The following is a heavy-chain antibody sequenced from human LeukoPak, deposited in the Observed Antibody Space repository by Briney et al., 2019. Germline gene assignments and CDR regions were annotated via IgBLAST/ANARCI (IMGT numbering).Heavy chain of an antibody. J-gene: IGHJ4*02. CDR3: ARGGRSKSLPPRY. V-gene: IGHV4-34*01. CDR2: INHSGST. Sequence: SETLSLTCAVYGGSFSGYYWSWIRQPPGKGLEWIGEINHSGSTNYNPSLKSRVTISVDTSKNQFSLKLSSVTAADTAVYYCARGGRSKSLPPRYWGQGTLVTVSS. D-gene: IGHD2-15*01. CDR1: GGSFSGYY.